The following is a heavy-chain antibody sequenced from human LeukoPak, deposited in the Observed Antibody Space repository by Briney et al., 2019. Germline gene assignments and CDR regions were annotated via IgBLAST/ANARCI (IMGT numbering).Heavy chain of an antibody. Sequence: SETLSLTCSVSGASISIDNYYWSWIRQSPGKGLEWLGSYRSGSTDYSPSLRSRVTLSADTSKNQFSLKVNSVTAADTAVYYCARDEHNSWFYYWGQGTLVTVSP. CDR1: GASISIDNYY. CDR3: ARDEHNSWFYY. V-gene: IGHV4-30-4*01. D-gene: IGHD6-13*01. CDR2: YRSGST. J-gene: IGHJ4*02.